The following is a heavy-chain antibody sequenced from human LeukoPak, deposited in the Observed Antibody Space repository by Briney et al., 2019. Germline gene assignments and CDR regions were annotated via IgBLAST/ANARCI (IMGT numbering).Heavy chain of an antibody. CDR1: GGSISSYY. CDR3: ARAGPAYYDFWSGYYTGIPFDY. CDR2: IYYSGTT. V-gene: IGHV4-59*12. D-gene: IGHD3-3*01. J-gene: IGHJ4*02. Sequence: SETLSLTCTVSGGSISSYYWSWIRQPPGKGLEWIGYIYYSGTTNYNPSLKSRVTISVDTSKNQISLKLSSVTAADTAVYYCARAGPAYYDFWSGYYTGIPFDYWGQGTLVTVSS.